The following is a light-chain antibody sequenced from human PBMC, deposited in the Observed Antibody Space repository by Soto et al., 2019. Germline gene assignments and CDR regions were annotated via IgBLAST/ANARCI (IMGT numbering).Light chain of an antibody. V-gene: IGKV1-5*03. CDR2: KAS. CDR3: QQYNVYSRT. Sequence: DIPMTQSPSTLSASVGDRVSITCRASQSISSHLAWYQQKPGKAPKLLIYKASSLESGVPSRFSGSGSGTEFTLTISSLQPDDFATYYCQQYNVYSRTFGQGTKVEIK. J-gene: IGKJ1*01. CDR1: QSISSH.